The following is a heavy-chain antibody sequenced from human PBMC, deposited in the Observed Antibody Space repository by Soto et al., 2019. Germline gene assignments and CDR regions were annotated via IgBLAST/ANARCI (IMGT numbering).Heavy chain of an antibody. Sequence: QVQLQESGPGLVKPSQTLSLTCTVSGGAISSGGYYWSWIRQHPGKGLEWIGYIYYSGSTYYTPSLTRRGTIAVDTPNHPFSLKLSSGSVADTALYYRARDRGGGMVGGGLNWFDPWGRGTLVSVSS. CDR1: GGAISSGGYY. CDR3: ARDRGGGMVGGGLNWFDP. V-gene: IGHV4-31*03. CDR2: IYYSGST. D-gene: IGHD3-10*01. J-gene: IGHJ5*02.